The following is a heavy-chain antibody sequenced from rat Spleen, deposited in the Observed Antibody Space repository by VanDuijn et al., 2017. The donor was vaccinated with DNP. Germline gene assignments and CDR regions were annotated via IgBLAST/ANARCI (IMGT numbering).Heavy chain of an antibody. J-gene: IGHJ2*01. CDR1: GFTFNNYW. CDR3: ARHVLPLRVWDY. Sequence: EVQLVESGGDLVQPGRSLRLSCVASGFTFNNYWMTWFRQVPGKGLEWVASITSRGGRTYYPDSVKGRFTLSRDNAKSTLYLQMNSLRSEDMATYYCARHVLPLRVWDYWGQGVMVTVSS. D-gene: IGHD1-4*01. V-gene: IGHV5-31*01. CDR2: ITSRGGRT.